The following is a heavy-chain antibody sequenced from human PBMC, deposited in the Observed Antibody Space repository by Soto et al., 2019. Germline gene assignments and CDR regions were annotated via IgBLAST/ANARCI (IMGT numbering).Heavy chain of an antibody. Sequence: QVQMVESGGGVVQPGRSLRLSCAASGFTFSNYGMYWVRQAPGKGLEWVTGISYDGSNKYYADSVKGRFTISRDNSKNTLYLQMNSLRAEDTAVYYCANSSGYVPFDYWGQGTLVTVSS. CDR1: GFTFSNYG. V-gene: IGHV3-30*18. D-gene: IGHD5-12*01. CDR3: ANSSGYVPFDY. J-gene: IGHJ4*02. CDR2: ISYDGSNK.